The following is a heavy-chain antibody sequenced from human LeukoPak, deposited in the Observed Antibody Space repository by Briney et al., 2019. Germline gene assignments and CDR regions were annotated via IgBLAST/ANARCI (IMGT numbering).Heavy chain of an antibody. J-gene: IGHJ4*02. Sequence: PGGSLRLSCAASGFTFKTYWMSWVRQPPGKGLEWVANIKQDGSDKYYVDSVKGRFTISRDNAKNSLFLQINSLRFDDTAVYYCAREEGGYFDSWGQGTLVTVPS. CDR3: AREEGGYFDS. CDR2: IKQDGSDK. CDR1: GFTFKTYW. V-gene: IGHV3-7*01.